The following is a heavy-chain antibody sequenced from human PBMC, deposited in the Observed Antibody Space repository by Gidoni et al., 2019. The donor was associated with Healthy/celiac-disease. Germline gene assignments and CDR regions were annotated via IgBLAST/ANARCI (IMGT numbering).Heavy chain of an antibody. CDR3: AREAGMGDRYSGYELGGDY. Sequence: QVQLQESGPGLVKPSETLSLTCAVSGYSISSGYYWGWIRQPPGKGLEWIGSIYHSGITYYNPSLKSRVTISVDTSKNQFSLKLSSVTAADTAVYYCAREAGMGDRYSGYELGGDYWGQGTLVTVSS. CDR1: GYSISSGYY. V-gene: IGHV4-38-2*02. D-gene: IGHD5-12*01. CDR2: IYHSGIT. J-gene: IGHJ4*02.